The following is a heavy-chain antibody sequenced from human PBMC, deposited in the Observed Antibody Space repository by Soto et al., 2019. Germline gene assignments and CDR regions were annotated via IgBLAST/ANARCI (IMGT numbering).Heavy chain of an antibody. V-gene: IGHV1-3*01. Sequence: ASLKVSCKASGYTFTRYTMNWVRQAPGQRLEWMGRINPDNGNTKSSQKFQDRVIITRDTSASTAYMDLSSLRSEDTAVYYCARGIATGQLDPWGQGTLVTVSS. J-gene: IGHJ5*02. CDR2: INPDNGNT. CDR3: ARGIATGQLDP. CDR1: GYTFTRYT. D-gene: IGHD2-15*01.